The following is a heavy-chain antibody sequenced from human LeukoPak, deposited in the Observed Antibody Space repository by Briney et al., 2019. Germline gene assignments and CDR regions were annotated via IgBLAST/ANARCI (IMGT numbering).Heavy chain of an antibody. CDR3: AKEWGVDYGLRY. CDR2: IYSGGSI. J-gene: IGHJ4*02. D-gene: IGHD4-17*01. CDR1: GSTVSTNY. Sequence: GGSLRLSCAASGSTVSTNYMNWVRQAPGKGLEWVSVIYSGGSIYYANSVKGRFTISRDNSKNTLYLQMNSLRADDTAVYYCAKEWGVDYGLRYWGQGTLVTVSS. V-gene: IGHV3-66*01.